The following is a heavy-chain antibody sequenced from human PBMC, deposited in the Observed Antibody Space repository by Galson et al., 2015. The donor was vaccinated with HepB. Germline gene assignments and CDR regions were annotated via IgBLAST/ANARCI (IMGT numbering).Heavy chain of an antibody. V-gene: IGHV3-30-3*01. Sequence: SLRLSCAASRFTFSSYAMHWVRQAPGKGLEWVAVISYDGSNKYYADSVKGRFTISRDNSKNTLYLQMNSLRAEDTAVYYCARAGIAVAGTATYLQHWGQGTLVTVSS. J-gene: IGHJ1*01. CDR2: ISYDGSNK. CDR1: RFTFSSYA. D-gene: IGHD6-19*01. CDR3: ARAGIAVAGTATYLQH.